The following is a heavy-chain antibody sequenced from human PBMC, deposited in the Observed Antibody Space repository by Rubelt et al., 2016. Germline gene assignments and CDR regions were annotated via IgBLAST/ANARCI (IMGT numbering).Heavy chain of an antibody. J-gene: IGHJ5*02. CDR3: ARVMRDITGTDRILWFDP. Sequence: QVQLQQWGAGLLKPSETLSLTCAVYGGSFSDNYWSWIRQPPGKGLEWIGEINHSGSTNYNPSLKGRVTRSVDTSKIPFSLNLSSVTAADTAVYYCARVMRDITGTDRILWFDPWGQGTLVTVSS. CDR2: INHSGST. V-gene: IGHV4-34*01. CDR1: GGSFSDNY. D-gene: IGHD1-20*01.